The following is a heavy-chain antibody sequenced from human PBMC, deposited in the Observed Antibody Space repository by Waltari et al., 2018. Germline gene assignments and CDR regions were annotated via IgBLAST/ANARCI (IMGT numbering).Heavy chain of an antibody. Sequence: EVQLVESGGGLIQPGGSLRLSCAASGFTVSSNYMSWVRQAPGKGLGGVSVVYSGGSTYYADAVKGRFTISIDNAKNTLYLQMNSRRAEDTAVYYCARGGYSYGTDYWGQGTLVTVSS. D-gene: IGHD5-18*01. CDR1: GFTVSSNY. CDR3: ARGGYSYGTDY. J-gene: IGHJ4*02. CDR2: VYSGGST. V-gene: IGHV3-53*01.